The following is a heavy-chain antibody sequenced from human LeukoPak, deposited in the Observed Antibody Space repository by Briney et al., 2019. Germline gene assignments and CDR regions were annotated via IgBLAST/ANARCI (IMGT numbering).Heavy chain of an antibody. V-gene: IGHV1-69*04. J-gene: IGHJ3*02. CDR1: GGTFSSYA. Sequence: SVKVSCKASGGTFSSYAISWVRQAPEQGLEWMGRIIPILGIANYAQKFQGRVTITADKSTSTAYMELSSLRSEDTAVYYCARAHSSGYFTHAFDIWGQGTMATVSS. D-gene: IGHD3-22*01. CDR2: IIPILGIA. CDR3: ARAHSSGYFTHAFDI.